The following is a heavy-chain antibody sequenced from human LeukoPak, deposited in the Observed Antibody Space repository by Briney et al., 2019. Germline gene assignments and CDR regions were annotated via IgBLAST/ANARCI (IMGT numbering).Heavy chain of an antibody. CDR1: GYSISSGYY. V-gene: IGHV4-38-2*02. Sequence: PSETLSLTCTVSGYSISSGYYWGWIRQPPAKGLEWIGSIYHSGSTYYNPSLKSRVTMSVDTSKNQFSLKLSSVTAADPAVYYCARDPSSSTWGQGTLVTVSS. CDR2: IYHSGST. D-gene: IGHD6-13*01. J-gene: IGHJ5*02. CDR3: ARDPSSST.